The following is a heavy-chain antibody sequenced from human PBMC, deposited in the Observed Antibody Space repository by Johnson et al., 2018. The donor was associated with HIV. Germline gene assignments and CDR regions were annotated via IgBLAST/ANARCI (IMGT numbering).Heavy chain of an antibody. Sequence: VQLVESGGGVVQPGRSLRLSCAASGFTFSSYGMHWVRQPPGKGLEWVSGISGSGGSTYYADSVKGRFTISRDNSKNTLYLQMNSLRAEDTAVYYCANLGYSSSWDYDGFDIWGQGTMVTVSS. CDR2: ISGSGGST. D-gene: IGHD6-13*01. CDR3: ANLGYSSSWDYDGFDI. J-gene: IGHJ3*02. CDR1: GFTFSSYG. V-gene: IGHV3-23*04.